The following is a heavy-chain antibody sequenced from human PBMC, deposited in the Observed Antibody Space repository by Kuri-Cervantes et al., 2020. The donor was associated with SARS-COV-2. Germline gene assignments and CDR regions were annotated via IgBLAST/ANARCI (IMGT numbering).Heavy chain of an antibody. V-gene: IGHV3-73*01. CDR1: GFLFSASA. Sequence: GGSLRLSCEVSGFLFSASAIHWVRQASGKGLEWVGRVSGKANNYATAYAASVKGRFTISRNDSKNMAYLQMNSLKTEDTAMYCWTALIDYWGQGALVTVSS. J-gene: IGHJ4*02. CDR3: TALIDY. CDR2: VSGKANNYAT.